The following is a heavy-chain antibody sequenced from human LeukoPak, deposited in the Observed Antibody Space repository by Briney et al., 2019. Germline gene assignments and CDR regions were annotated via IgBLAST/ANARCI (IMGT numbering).Heavy chain of an antibody. CDR3: ARGAKAFGGLIATYYFDY. V-gene: IGHV4-61*02. CDR2: IYTSGST. Sequence: SETLSLTCTVSGGSISSGSYYWSWIRQPAGKGLEWIGRIYTSGSTNYNPSLKSRVTISVDTSKNQFSLKLSSVTAADTAVYYCARGAKAFGGLIATYYFDYWGQGTLVTVSS. D-gene: IGHD3-16*02. J-gene: IGHJ4*02. CDR1: GGSISSGSYY.